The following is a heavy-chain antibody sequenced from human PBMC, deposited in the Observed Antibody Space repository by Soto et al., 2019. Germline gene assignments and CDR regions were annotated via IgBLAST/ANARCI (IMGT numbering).Heavy chain of an antibody. J-gene: IGHJ4*02. CDR2: IKQDGSEK. CDR3: ARDLYSGSWYVGYYFDY. CDR1: GFTFSSHW. D-gene: IGHD6-13*01. V-gene: IGHV3-7*01. Sequence: GRSMRLSCAASGFTFSSHWMGWVRQAPGKGLEWVANIKQDGSEKYYVDSVKGRFTISRDNAKKSLYLQMNSLRAEDTAVYYCARDLYSGSWYVGYYFDYWGQGTLVTVSS.